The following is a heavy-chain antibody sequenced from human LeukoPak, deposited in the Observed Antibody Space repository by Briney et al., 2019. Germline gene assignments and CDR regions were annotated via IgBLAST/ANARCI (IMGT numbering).Heavy chain of an antibody. D-gene: IGHD3-22*01. J-gene: IGHJ5*02. CDR2: INHSGRT. CDR1: GYSINFGHL. Sequence: PSGTLSLTCDVSGYSINFGHLWGWIRQPPGKGLDWIAIINHSGRTYYTPSLKSRVTISVDTLKNQFSLKVTSVTAEDTAMYFCARESSAVAHTMMRDWLDPWGQGTLVTVSS. CDR3: ARESSAVAHTMMRDWLDP. V-gene: IGHV4-38-2*02.